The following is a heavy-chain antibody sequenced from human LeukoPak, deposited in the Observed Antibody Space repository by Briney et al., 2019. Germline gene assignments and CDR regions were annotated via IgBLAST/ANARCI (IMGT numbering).Heavy chain of an antibody. J-gene: IGHJ4*02. CDR1: GFTFSSYG. V-gene: IGHV3-33*01. Sequence: PGGSLRLSCAASGFTFSSYGMHWVRQAPGKGLEWVAVIWYDGSNKYYADSVKGRFTISRDNSKNMLYLQMNSLRAEDTAVYYCARDHWQSQLAPLRYWGQGTLVTVSS. D-gene: IGHD1-1*01. CDR2: IWYDGSNK. CDR3: ARDHWQSQLAPLRY.